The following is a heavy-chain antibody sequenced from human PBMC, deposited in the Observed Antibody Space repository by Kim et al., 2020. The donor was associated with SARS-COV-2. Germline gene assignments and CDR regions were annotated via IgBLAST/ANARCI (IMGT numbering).Heavy chain of an antibody. Sequence: GGSLRLSCAASGFTLSSYAMSWVRQAPGMGLDWVSVIYSGGTGTNYADSVKGLFTISSDSANNTLYLQMNSLTAEDTALYYCARDTRWYTWIRLAFGIWG. D-gene: IGHD2-2*02. V-gene: IGHV3-23*03. J-gene: IGHJ3*02. CDR3: ARDTRWYTWIRLAFGI. CDR1: GFTLSSYA. CDR2: IYSGGTGT.